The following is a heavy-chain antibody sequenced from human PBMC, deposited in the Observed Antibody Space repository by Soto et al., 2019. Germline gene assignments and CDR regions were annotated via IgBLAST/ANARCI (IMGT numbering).Heavy chain of an antibody. Sequence: SETLSLTCAVSGGSISSSNWWSWVRQPAGKGLEWIGEIYHSGSTNYNPSLKSRVTISVDKSKNQFSLKLSSVTAADTAVYYCARVGQQLVLYYYYGMDVWGQGTTVTVSS. D-gene: IGHD6-13*01. CDR1: GGSISSSNW. J-gene: IGHJ6*02. CDR3: ARVGQQLVLYYYYGMDV. CDR2: IYHSGST. V-gene: IGHV4-4*02.